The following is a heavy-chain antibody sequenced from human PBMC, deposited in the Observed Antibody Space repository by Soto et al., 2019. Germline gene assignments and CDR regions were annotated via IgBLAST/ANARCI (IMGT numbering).Heavy chain of an antibody. D-gene: IGHD2-15*01. J-gene: IGHJ4*02. Sequence: GGSLRLSCAASGFTFSSYAMHWVRQAPGKGLEWVAVISYDGSNKYYADSVKGRFTISRDNSKNTLYLQMNSLRAEDTAVYYYVGKVAANYWGQGTLVTVSS. V-gene: IGHV3-30-3*01. CDR1: GFTFSSYA. CDR3: VGKVAANY. CDR2: ISYDGSNK.